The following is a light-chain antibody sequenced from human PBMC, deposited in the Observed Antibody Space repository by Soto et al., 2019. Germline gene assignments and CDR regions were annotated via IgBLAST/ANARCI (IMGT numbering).Light chain of an antibody. CDR2: DAS. CDR3: QQYGSSPVT. V-gene: IGKV3-20*01. J-gene: IGKJ4*01. Sequence: EIVLTQSPATLSLSPGERATLSCRASQSVSSYLAWYQQKPGQAPRLLIYDASNRATGIPARFSGSGSGTDFTLTISRLEPEDFALYYCQQYGSSPVTFGGGTKVEI. CDR1: QSVSSY.